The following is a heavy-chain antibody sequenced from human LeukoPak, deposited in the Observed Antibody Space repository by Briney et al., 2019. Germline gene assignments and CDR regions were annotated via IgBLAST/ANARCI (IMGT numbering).Heavy chain of an antibody. CDR3: ARGTGYCSGGSCRDY. J-gene: IGHJ4*02. V-gene: IGHV1-8*01. CDR1: GYTFTSYD. D-gene: IGHD2-15*01. Sequence: ASVKVSCKASGYTFTSYDINWVRQTTGQGLEWMGWMNPNSGNTGYAQKFQGRVTMTRNTSISTACMELSSLRSEDTAVYYCARGTGYCSGGSCRDYWGQGTLVTVSS. CDR2: MNPNSGNT.